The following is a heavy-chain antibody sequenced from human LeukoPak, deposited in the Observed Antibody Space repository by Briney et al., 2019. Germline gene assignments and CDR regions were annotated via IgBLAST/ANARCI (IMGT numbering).Heavy chain of an antibody. CDR3: ARAPPQRWLQLPYYFDY. Sequence: PGGSLRLSCAASGFTFSSYSVTWVRQAPGKGLEWVSSISSSSSYIYYADSVKGRFTISRDNAKNSLYLQMNSLRAEDTAVYYCARAPPQRWLQLPYYFDYWGQGTLVTVSS. CDR2: ISSSSSYI. D-gene: IGHD5-12*01. CDR1: GFTFSSYS. V-gene: IGHV3-21*01. J-gene: IGHJ4*02.